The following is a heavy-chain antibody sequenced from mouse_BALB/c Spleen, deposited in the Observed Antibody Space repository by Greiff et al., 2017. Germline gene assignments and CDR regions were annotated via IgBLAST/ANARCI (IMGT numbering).Heavy chain of an antibody. CDR2: IWAGGST. CDR1: GFSLTSYG. D-gene: IGHD2-3*01. CDR3: ARDGYYSWFAY. J-gene: IGHJ3*01. Sequence: VQVVESGPGLVAPSQSLSITCTVSGFSLTSYGVHWVRQPPGKGLEWLGVIWAGGSTDYNSALKSRLSISKDNSKSQVFLKMNSLQTDDTARYYCARDGYYSWFAYWGQGTLVTVSA. V-gene: IGHV2-9*02.